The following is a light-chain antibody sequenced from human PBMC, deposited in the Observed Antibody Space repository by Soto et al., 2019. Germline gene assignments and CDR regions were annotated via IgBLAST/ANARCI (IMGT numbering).Light chain of an antibody. V-gene: IGKV3-20*01. CDR1: QSVSSSY. Sequence: EIVLTQSPGTLSLSPGERATLSCRASQSVSSSYLAWYQQKPGQAPRLFIYGASSRATGIPDRFSGSGSGTDFTLTISRLDPEDFAVYYCQQYGSSPPYTFGQGTKLEIK. CDR2: GAS. CDR3: QQYGSSPPYT. J-gene: IGKJ2*01.